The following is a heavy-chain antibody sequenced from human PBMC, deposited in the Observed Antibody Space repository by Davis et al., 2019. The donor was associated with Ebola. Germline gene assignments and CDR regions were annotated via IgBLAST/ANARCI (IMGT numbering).Heavy chain of an antibody. Sequence: AASVKVSCKASGYTFTSCGISWVRQAPGQGLEWMGWISAYTGDTNYAQKLQGRVTMTTDTSTSTAYMELRSLRSDDTAVYYCARDLTGTYDFDYWGQGTLVTVSS. CDR2: ISAYTGDT. CDR1: GYTFTSCG. D-gene: IGHD3-9*01. J-gene: IGHJ4*02. CDR3: ARDLTGTYDFDY. V-gene: IGHV1-18*01.